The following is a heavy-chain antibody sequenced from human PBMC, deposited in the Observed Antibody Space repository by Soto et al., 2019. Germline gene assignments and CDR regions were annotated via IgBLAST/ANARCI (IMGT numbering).Heavy chain of an antibody. J-gene: IGHJ6*03. Sequence: GGSLRLSCAASGFTFSSYAMSWVRQAPGKGLEWVSAISGSGGSTYYADSVKGRFTISRDNSKNTLYLQMNSLRAEDTAVYYCAKFVVAASYYYYYMYVWGKGTTVTVSS. CDR2: ISGSGGST. D-gene: IGHD2-15*01. CDR1: GFTFSSYA. V-gene: IGHV3-23*01. CDR3: AKFVVAASYYYYYMYV.